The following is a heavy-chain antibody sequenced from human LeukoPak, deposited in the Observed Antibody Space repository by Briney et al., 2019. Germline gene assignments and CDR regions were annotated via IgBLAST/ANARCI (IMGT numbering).Heavy chain of an antibody. D-gene: IGHD4-17*01. Sequence: PGGSLRLSCAASGFTFSSSAMSWVRQVPGKGLEWVSGISASGGSTSYADSVRGRFTISRDNSKNTLYVQMNSLRDEDTAVYYCAKDVSPWDYGDYFDYWGQGTLVTVSS. J-gene: IGHJ4*02. CDR1: GFTFSSSA. CDR3: AKDVSPWDYGDYFDY. CDR2: ISASGGST. V-gene: IGHV3-23*01.